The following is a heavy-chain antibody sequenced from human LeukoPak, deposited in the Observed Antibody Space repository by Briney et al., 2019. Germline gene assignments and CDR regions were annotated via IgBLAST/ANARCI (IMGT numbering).Heavy chain of an antibody. CDR1: GFTFSSYA. CDR3: ARDRSALAVAGLFDY. V-gene: IGHV3-30-3*01. D-gene: IGHD6-19*01. Sequence: AGGSLRLSCAASGFTFSSYAMHWVRQAPGKGLEWVAVISYDGGNEYYADSVKGRFTISRDNSKNTLYVQMNSLRAEDRAVYYCARDRSALAVAGLFDYWGQGTPVTVSS. J-gene: IGHJ4*02. CDR2: ISYDGGNE.